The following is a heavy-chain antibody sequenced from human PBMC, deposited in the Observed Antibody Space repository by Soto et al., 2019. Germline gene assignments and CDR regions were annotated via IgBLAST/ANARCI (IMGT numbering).Heavy chain of an antibody. CDR2: MNPNSGKT. Sequence: GASVKVSCKASGYSFISYDINWVRQATGQGLEWMGWMNPNSGKTAYAQKFRGRVTMTRDTSISTAYMELSSLIFEDTAMYFCARGGFSSGWRHDYWGLGTLVTVSS. J-gene: IGHJ4*02. V-gene: IGHV1-8*01. D-gene: IGHD6-19*01. CDR1: GYSFISYD. CDR3: ARGGFSSGWRHDY.